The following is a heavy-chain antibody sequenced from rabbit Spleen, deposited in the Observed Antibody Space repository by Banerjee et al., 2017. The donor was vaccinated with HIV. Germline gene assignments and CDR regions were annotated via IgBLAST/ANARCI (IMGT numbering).Heavy chain of an antibody. CDR1: GFSFSDRDV. Sequence: QEQLVESGGGLVKPEGSLTLTCKASGFSFSDRDVMCWVRQAPGKGLEWIACINTATGKAVYASWAKGRFTISKTSSTTVTLQMTSLTAADTATYFCARDLPGIIGWNFNLWGPGTLVTVS. V-gene: IGHV1S45*01. J-gene: IGHJ4*01. D-gene: IGHD1-1*01. CDR3: ARDLPGIIGWNFNL. CDR2: INTATGKA.